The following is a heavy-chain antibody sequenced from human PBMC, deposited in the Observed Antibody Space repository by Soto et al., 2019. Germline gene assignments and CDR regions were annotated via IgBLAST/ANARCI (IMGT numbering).Heavy chain of an antibody. CDR1: GFTFSSYG. V-gene: IGHV3-48*03. Sequence: GGSLRLSCAASGFTFSSYGMNWVRQAPGKGLEWVSYISSSGSTIYYADSVKGRFTISRDNAKNSLYLQMNSLRAEDTAVYYCARVPIAVAVDYWGQGTLVTVSS. CDR2: ISSSGSTI. CDR3: ARVPIAVAVDY. D-gene: IGHD6-19*01. J-gene: IGHJ4*02.